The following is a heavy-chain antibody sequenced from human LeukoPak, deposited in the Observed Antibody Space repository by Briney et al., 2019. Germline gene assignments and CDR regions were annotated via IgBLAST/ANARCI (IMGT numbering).Heavy chain of an antibody. V-gene: IGHV1-24*01. D-gene: IGHD3-10*01. J-gene: IGHJ4*02. Sequence: ASVEVSCKVSGYTLTELSMHWVRQAPGKGREWMGRFDPEDGETNYAQKFQGSVTMTEDTSPDTAYMELSRLRSEDTAVYYCATWRSGSGSYHGGYYFDYWGQGTLVTVSS. CDR3: ATWRSGSGSYHGGYYFDY. CDR1: GYTLTELS. CDR2: FDPEDGET.